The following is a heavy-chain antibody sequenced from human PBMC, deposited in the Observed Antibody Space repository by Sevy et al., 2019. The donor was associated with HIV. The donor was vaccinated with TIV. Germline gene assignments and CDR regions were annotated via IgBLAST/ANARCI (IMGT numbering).Heavy chain of an antibody. CDR3: TRALATADTPEYYFDY. D-gene: IGHD5-12*01. CDR1: GFTFGDYA. V-gene: IGHV3-49*03. Sequence: GGSLRLSCTSSGFTFGDYAMSWFRQAPGKGLEWVAFIRRNSHEPYGGTTEYAASVKGRFTISRDDSKSIAYLQMNILKTEDTAVYYCTRALATADTPEYYFDYWGQGILVTVSS. CDR2: IRRNSHEPYGGTT. J-gene: IGHJ4*02.